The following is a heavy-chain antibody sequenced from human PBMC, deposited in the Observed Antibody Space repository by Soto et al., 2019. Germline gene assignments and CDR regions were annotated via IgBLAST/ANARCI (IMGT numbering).Heavy chain of an antibody. Sequence: GGSLRLSCAASGFTFSSYDMHWVRQATGKGLEWVSAIGTAGDTYYPGSVKGRFTISRENAKNSLYLQMNSLRAEDTAVYYCARSGDILTGYYPNYYYYGMDVWGQGTTVTVSS. CDR3: ARSGDILTGYYPNYYYYGMDV. J-gene: IGHJ6*02. D-gene: IGHD3-9*01. CDR2: IGTAGDT. CDR1: GFTFSSYD. V-gene: IGHV3-13*01.